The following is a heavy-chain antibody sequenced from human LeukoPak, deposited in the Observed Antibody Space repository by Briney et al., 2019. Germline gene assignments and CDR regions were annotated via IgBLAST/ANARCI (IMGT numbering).Heavy chain of an antibody. CDR2: IYYSGST. Sequence: SETLSLTCTVSGGSINSYYWTWIRQPPGKGLEWIGYIYYSGSTHYNPSLNSRVTILMDTSKNHFSLKLSSVTAADTAIYYCARTSRHFYGSGSNLTPWPADMDVWGQGTKVTVSS. CDR3: ARTSRHFYGSGSNLTPWPADMDV. CDR1: GGSINSYY. J-gene: IGHJ6*02. V-gene: IGHV4-59*01. D-gene: IGHD3-10*01.